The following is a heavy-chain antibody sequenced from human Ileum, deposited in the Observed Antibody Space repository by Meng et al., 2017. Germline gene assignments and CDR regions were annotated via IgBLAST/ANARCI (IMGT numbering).Heavy chain of an antibody. D-gene: IGHD6-13*01. J-gene: IGHJ4*02. V-gene: IGHV3-30*04. CDR3: AKDNYTSSWFPFDF. Sequence: GESLKISCVGSGFSFGSYVMHWVRQAPGKGLEWVAVISYDGTRKYHADSVNGRFTISRDNSKNTLYLHMNSLRAEDTAVYFCAKDNYTSSWFPFDFWGQGTLVTVSS. CDR1: GFSFGSYV. CDR2: ISYDGTRK.